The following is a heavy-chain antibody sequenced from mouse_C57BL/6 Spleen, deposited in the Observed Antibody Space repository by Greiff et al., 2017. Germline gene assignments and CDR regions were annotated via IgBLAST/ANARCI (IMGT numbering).Heavy chain of an antibody. CDR3: ATDGYPSWIAY. CDR1: GFTFSSYG. V-gene: IGHV5-6*01. Sequence: VQLLQSGGDLVKPGGSLKLSCAASGFTFSSYGMSWVRQTPDKRLEWVATISSGGSYTYYPDSVKGRFTISRDKAKNTLYLQMSSLKSEDTAMYYCATDGYPSWIAYWGQGTLVTVSA. D-gene: IGHD2-3*01. CDR2: ISSGGSYT. J-gene: IGHJ3*01.